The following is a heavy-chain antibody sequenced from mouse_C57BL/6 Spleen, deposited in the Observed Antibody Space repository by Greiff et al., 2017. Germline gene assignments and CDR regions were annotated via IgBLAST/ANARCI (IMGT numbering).Heavy chain of an antibody. CDR1: GYTFTDYY. CDR3: ARTVVAPYWYFDV. Sequence: EVQLQPSGPELVKPGASVKISCKASGYTFTDYYMNWVKQSHGKSLEWIGDINPNNGGTSYNQKFKGKATLTVDKSSSTAYMELRSLTSEDSAVYYCARTVVAPYWYFDVWGTGTTVTVSS. D-gene: IGHD1-1*01. CDR2: INPNNGGT. J-gene: IGHJ1*03. V-gene: IGHV1-26*01.